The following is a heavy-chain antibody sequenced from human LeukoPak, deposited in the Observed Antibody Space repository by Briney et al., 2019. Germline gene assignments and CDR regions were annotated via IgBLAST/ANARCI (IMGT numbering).Heavy chain of an antibody. D-gene: IGHD3-22*01. CDR3: ARDQTLYYYDSSDAFDI. Sequence: GGSLRLSCAASGFTFSSYGMHWVRQAPGKGLEWVAVMWYDGSNKYYADSVKGRFTISRDNSKNTLYLQMNSLRAEDTAVYYCARDQTLYYYDSSDAFDIWGQGTMVPVSS. V-gene: IGHV3-33*01. CDR2: MWYDGSNK. CDR1: GFTFSSYG. J-gene: IGHJ3*02.